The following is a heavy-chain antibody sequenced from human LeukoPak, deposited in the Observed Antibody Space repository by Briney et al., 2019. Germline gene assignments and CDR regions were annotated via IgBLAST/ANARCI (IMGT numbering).Heavy chain of an antibody. V-gene: IGHV1-69*13. CDR3: ARDAEPGSYYYDSSGYYSSDY. CDR1: GGTFSSYA. CDR2: IIPMFGIT. J-gene: IGHJ4*02. Sequence: SVKVSCKASGGTFSSYAISWVRQAPGQGLEWMGGIIPMFGITNYAQKFQGRVTIIADESTSTAYMELSSLRSEDTAVHYCARDAEPGSYYYDSSGYYSSDYWGQGTLVTISS. D-gene: IGHD3-22*01.